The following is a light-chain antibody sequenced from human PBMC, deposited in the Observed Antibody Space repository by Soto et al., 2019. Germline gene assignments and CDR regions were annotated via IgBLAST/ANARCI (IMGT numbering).Light chain of an antibody. CDR2: AAS. Sequence: EIVLTQSPDTLSLSPGERATLSCRASQSVTGTYLAWHQQKPGQAPRPLIFAASSRATGIPDRFSGSGSGTDFTLTISRLEPEDFAVYYCQQYGSKHWNFGQGTKVEMK. CDR3: QQYGSKHWN. J-gene: IGKJ1*01. CDR1: QSVTGTY. V-gene: IGKV3-20*01.